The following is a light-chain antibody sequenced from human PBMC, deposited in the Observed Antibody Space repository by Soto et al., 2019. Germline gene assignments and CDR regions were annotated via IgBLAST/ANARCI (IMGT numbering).Light chain of an antibody. J-gene: IGKJ4*01. CDR3: QQYSGSPPAIT. CDR1: QDISIY. Sequence: DVQMTQSPSSLYASVGDRVTLTCRASQDISIYLVWFQQKPGKAPKSLIYSASNLQSGVPSRFGGSGSGTDFTLTISSLQPEDFASYYCQQYSGSPPAITFGGGTKVEIK. CDR2: SAS. V-gene: IGKV1-16*01.